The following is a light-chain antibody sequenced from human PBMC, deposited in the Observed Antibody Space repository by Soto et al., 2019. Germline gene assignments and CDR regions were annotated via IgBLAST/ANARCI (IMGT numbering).Light chain of an antibody. CDR2: KAS. Sequence: DIQMTQSPSTLSASVGDRVTFACRASQNIVDWLAWYQQKPGKAPKLLIYKASSLQSGVPSRFSGSGSETEFTLTITGLQPDDFATYYCHQYSRFPRTFGQGTKVDIK. J-gene: IGKJ1*01. CDR3: HQYSRFPRT. CDR1: QNIVDW. V-gene: IGKV1-5*03.